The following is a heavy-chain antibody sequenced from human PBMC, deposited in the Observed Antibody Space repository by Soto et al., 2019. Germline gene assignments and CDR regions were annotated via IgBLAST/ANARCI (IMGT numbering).Heavy chain of an antibody. D-gene: IGHD3-16*01. CDR3: ARGGTPIAY. CDR1: GYTFTNFG. V-gene: IGHV1-18*01. Sequence: QVQLVQSGAEVKKPGASVKVSCKASGYTFTNFGISWVRQAPGQGLEWMGWISAYNGNTNYAQKFQGRVTMNTDKTSNTAYMEVRSLSFDDTSVYYCARGGTPIAYWGQGTLVTVSS. CDR2: ISAYNGNT. J-gene: IGHJ4*02.